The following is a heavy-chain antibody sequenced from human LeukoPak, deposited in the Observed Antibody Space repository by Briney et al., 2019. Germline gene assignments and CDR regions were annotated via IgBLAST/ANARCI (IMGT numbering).Heavy chain of an antibody. D-gene: IGHD3-22*01. CDR2: IYHSGST. CDR3: ASGNDSSDYYYLIDY. Sequence: PSETLSLTCTVSGYSISSGYYWSWIRQPPGKGLEWIGSIYHSGSTYYNPSLKSRVTISVDTSKNQFSLKLSSVTAADTAVYYCASGNDSSDYYYLIDYWGQGTLVTVSS. V-gene: IGHV4-38-2*02. CDR1: GYSISSGYY. J-gene: IGHJ4*02.